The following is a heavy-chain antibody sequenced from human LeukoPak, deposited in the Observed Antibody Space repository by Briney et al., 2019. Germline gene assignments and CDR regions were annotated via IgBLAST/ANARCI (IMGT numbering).Heavy chain of an antibody. V-gene: IGHV3-30*03. J-gene: IGHJ6*02. CDR1: GFTFTGYW. Sequence: GGSLRLSCEASGFTFTGYWMSWVRQAPGKGLEWVAVISYDGRNEYYADSVKGRFTISRDISKNTVYLQMNSLRPEDTAVYYCARGGDSWSGYSYGMDVWGQGTTVTVSS. D-gene: IGHD3-3*01. CDR3: ARGGDSWSGYSYGMDV. CDR2: ISYDGRNE.